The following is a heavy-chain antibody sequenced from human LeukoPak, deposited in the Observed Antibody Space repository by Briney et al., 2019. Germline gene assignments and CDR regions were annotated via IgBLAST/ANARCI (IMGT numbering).Heavy chain of an antibody. D-gene: IGHD6-19*01. CDR3: ARELEIAVAGTLGY. Sequence: SGGSLRLSCAASGFTVSSNYMSWVRQAPGKGLEWVSLIYSDGTTYYADSVKGRFTISRDHSKNTLYLQMKSLRAEDTAVYYCARELEIAVAGTLGYWGQGTLVTVSS. CDR2: IYSDGTT. J-gene: IGHJ4*02. CDR1: GFTVSSNY. V-gene: IGHV3-66*01.